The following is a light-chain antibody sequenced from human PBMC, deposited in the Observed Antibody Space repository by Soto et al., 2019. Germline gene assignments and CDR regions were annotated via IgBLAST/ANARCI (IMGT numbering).Light chain of an antibody. CDR1: QSISTY. J-gene: IGKJ1*01. Sequence: DIQMTQSPSSLSASVGDRVTITCRASQSISTYLNWYQQKPGKAPKLLIYAASSLQSGVPSRFSGSGSGTDFTRTISSLQPEDFASYYCQQSYSTPPAFGQVTKVEIK. CDR2: AAS. CDR3: QQSYSTPPA. V-gene: IGKV1-39*01.